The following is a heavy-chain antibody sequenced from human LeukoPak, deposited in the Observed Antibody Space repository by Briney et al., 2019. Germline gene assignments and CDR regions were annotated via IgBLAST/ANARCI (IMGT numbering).Heavy chain of an antibody. CDR1: GGTFSSYA. Sequence: SVKVSCKASGGTFSSYAISWVRQAPGQGLEWMGRIIPILGIANYAQKFQGRVTITADKSTSTAYMELSSLRSEDTAVYYCARGYDSSGYYSYWGQGTLVTVSS. CDR2: IIPILGIA. D-gene: IGHD3-22*01. CDR3: ARGYDSSGYYSY. V-gene: IGHV1-69*04. J-gene: IGHJ4*02.